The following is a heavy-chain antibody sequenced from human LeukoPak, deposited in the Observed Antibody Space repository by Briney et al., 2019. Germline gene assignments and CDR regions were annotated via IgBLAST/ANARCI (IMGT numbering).Heavy chain of an antibody. CDR2: IYSGGAT. CDR3: ARQVYGVTYYLRY. Sequence: SETLSLTYTVSGGSINSTTDYWGWIRQPPGKGLEWIGSIYSGGATYYNPSLKSRVTISVDTSKNQFSLKLSSVTAADTAVYYCARQVYGVTYYLRYWDQGTLVTVSS. D-gene: IGHD1-26*01. CDR1: GGSINSTTDY. V-gene: IGHV4-39*01. J-gene: IGHJ4*02.